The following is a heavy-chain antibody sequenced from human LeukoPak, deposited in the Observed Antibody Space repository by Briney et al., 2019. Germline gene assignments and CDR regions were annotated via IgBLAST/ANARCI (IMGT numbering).Heavy chain of an antibody. CDR2: INSDGSST. CDR1: GFTFSSYW. D-gene: IGHD2-15*01. CDR3: ARDPYCSGGSCYFPNWFDP. J-gene: IGHJ5*02. V-gene: IGHV3-74*01. Sequence: GGSLRLSFAASGFTFSSYWMHWVRQAPGKGLVWVSRINSDGSSTSYADSVKGRFTISRDNAKNTLYLQMNSLRAEDTAVYYCARDPYCSGGSCYFPNWFDPWGQGTLVTVSS.